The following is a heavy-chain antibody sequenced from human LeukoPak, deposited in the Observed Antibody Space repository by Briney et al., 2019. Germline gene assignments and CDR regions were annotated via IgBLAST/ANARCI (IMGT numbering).Heavy chain of an antibody. CDR3: ARERYYYDSSGYFAGHFDY. CDR1: GFTFSSYW. V-gene: IGHV3-7*01. Sequence: GGSLRLSCAASGFTFSSYWMSWVRQAPGKGLEWVANIKQDGSEKYYVDSVKGRFTISRDNSKNTLYLQMNSLRAEDTAVYYCARERYYYDSSGYFAGHFDYWGQGTLVTVSS. CDR2: IKQDGSEK. D-gene: IGHD3-22*01. J-gene: IGHJ4*02.